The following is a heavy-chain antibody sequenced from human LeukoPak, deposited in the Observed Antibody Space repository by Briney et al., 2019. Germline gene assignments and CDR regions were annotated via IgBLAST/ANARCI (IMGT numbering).Heavy chain of an antibody. Sequence: SVKVSCKASGGTFSSYAISWVRQAPGQGLEWMGGIIPIFGTANYAQKFQGRVTITTDESTSTAYMELSSLRSEDTAVYYCASYIVLGPAAMSFSRWYFDLWGRGTLVTVSS. CDR1: GGTFSSYA. J-gene: IGHJ2*01. CDR2: IIPIFGTA. D-gene: IGHD2-2*01. V-gene: IGHV1-69*05. CDR3: ASYIVLGPAAMSFSRWYFDL.